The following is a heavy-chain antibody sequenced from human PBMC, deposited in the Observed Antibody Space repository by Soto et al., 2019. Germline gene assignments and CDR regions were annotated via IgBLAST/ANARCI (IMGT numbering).Heavy chain of an antibody. Sequence: QVQLVQSGAEMKKPGSSVKVSCKASGGTFSSYAISWVRQAPVQGLEWMGGIIPIFGTANYAQKFQGRVTITADESTSTAYMELSSLRSEDTAVYYWARDKWELVPHYGMDVWGQGTTVTVSS. CDR2: IIPIFGTA. J-gene: IGHJ6*02. CDR3: ARDKWELVPHYGMDV. D-gene: IGHD1-26*01. CDR1: GGTFSSYA. V-gene: IGHV1-69*12.